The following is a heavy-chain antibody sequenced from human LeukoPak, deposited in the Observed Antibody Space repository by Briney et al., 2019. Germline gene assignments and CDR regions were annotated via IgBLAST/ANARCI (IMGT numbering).Heavy chain of an antibody. Sequence: SETLSLTCTVSGYSISSGYHWGWIRQTPGKGLEFIGVIYHSGSTYYNPSLKSRVTISVDTSKNRFSLKLSSVTAADTAVYYCARSVEMATFDYWGQGTLVTVSS. V-gene: IGHV4-38-2*02. CDR2: IYHSGST. CDR1: GYSISSGYH. J-gene: IGHJ4*02. CDR3: ARSVEMATFDY. D-gene: IGHD5-24*01.